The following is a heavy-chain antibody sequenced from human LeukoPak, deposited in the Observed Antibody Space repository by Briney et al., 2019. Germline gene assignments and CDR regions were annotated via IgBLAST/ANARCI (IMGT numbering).Heavy chain of an antibody. V-gene: IGHV4-39*07. CDR3: ARAGGYSSGWYGVDY. CDR2: IYYSGST. CDR1: GGSISSSSYY. Sequence: SETLSLTCTVSGGSISSSSYYWGWIRQPPGKGLEWIGSIYYSGSTYYNPSLKSRVTISVDTSKNQFSLKLSSVTAADTAVYYCARAGGYSSGWYGVDYWGQGTLVTVSS. J-gene: IGHJ4*02. D-gene: IGHD6-19*01.